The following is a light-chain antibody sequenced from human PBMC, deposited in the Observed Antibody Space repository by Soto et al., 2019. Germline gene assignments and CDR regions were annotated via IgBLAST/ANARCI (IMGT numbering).Light chain of an antibody. CDR1: SSDVGSYNL. Sequence: QAVMTQPPSVSAAPGQSITISCTGTSSDVGSYNLVSWYQQHPGKAPKLMIYEGSKRPSGVSNRFSGSKSGNTASLTISGLQAEDEADYYCCSYAGSRGLVFGGGTKLTVL. V-gene: IGLV2-23*01. J-gene: IGLJ2*01. CDR3: CSYAGSRGLV. CDR2: EGS.